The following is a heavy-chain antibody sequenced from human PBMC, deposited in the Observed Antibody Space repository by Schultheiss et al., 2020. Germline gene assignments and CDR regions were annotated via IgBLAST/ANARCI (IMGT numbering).Heavy chain of an antibody. CDR1: GFTFSSYG. D-gene: IGHD3-22*01. J-gene: IGHJ3*02. CDR2: IWYDGSNK. CDR3: ASHYYDSSGYPYDAFDI. Sequence: GGSLRLSCAASGFTFSSYGMHWVRQAPGKGLEWVAVIWYDGSNKYYADSVKGRFTISRDNSKNTLYLQMNSLRAEDTAVYYCASHYYDSSGYPYDAFDIWGQGTMVTVSS. V-gene: IGHV3-33*01.